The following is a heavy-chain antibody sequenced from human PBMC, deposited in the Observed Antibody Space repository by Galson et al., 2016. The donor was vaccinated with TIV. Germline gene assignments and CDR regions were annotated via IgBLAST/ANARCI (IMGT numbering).Heavy chain of an antibody. Sequence: SVKVSCKVSGYRLSKLSMYWVRQAPGKGLEWMGGYDREHGKRVHTQKFQGRVTMTEDSSTDTAYMDLRSLRSDDTAEYFCATSLEYGQIFDYWGHGTLAKVSS. CDR2: YDREHGKR. CDR1: GYRLSKLS. D-gene: IGHD4-17*01. CDR3: ATSLEYGQIFDY. V-gene: IGHV1-24*01. J-gene: IGHJ4*01.